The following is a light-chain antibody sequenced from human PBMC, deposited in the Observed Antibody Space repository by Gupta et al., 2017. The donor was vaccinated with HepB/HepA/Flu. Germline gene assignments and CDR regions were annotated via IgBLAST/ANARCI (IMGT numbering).Light chain of an antibody. Sequence: DIQMTQSPSSLSASVGDRVTITCRASQGISNNLAWYQQKAGKVPKLLIYAASTLPSGVPSRFSGSGSGTDFTLTISSLQPEDVATYYCQKYYSAPITFGQGTRLEI. J-gene: IGKJ5*01. CDR1: QGISNN. CDR2: AAS. CDR3: QKYYSAPIT. V-gene: IGKV1-27*01.